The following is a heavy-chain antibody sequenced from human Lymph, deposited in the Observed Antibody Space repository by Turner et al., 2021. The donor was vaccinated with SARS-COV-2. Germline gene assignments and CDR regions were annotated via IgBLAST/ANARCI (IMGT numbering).Heavy chain of an antibody. CDR1: VGSICSSNW. D-gene: IGHD2-15*01. J-gene: IGHJ4*02. Sequence: AQLQASGPGLVKPSGTLSLTSAVSVGSICSSNWWSWVRQPPGKGLEWIGEIYHSGSNNYNPSLKSRVTISVDKSKNQFSLKLSSVTAADTAVYYGATKDCRGGRCSYFDYWGQGTLVTVSS. CDR3: ATKDCRGGRCSYFDY. CDR2: IYHSGSN. V-gene: IGHV4-4*02.